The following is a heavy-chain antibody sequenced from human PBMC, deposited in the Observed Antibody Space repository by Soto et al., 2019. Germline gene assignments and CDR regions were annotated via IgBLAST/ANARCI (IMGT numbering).Heavy chain of an antibody. CDR2: ISGSGGST. CDR1: GFTFSSYA. Sequence: EVQLLESGGGLVQPGGSLRLSCAASGFTFSSYAMSWVRQAPGKGLEWVSAISGSGGSTYYADSVKGRFTISRDNSKNTLYLQMNRLRAEDTAVYYCAKCIAVALGAFDIWGQGTMVTVSS. D-gene: IGHD6-19*01. CDR3: AKCIAVALGAFDI. J-gene: IGHJ3*02. V-gene: IGHV3-23*01.